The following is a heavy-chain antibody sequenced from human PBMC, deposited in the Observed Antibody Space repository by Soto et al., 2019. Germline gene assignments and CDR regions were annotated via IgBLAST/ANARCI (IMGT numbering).Heavy chain of an antibody. CDR3: AKLAAADHYYYYYGMDV. CDR2: ISYDGSNK. V-gene: IGHV3-30*18. Sequence: QVQLVESGGGVVQPGRSLRLSCAASGFTFSSYGMHWVRQAPGKGLEWVAVISYDGSNKYYADSVKGRFTISRDNSKNXXYRQMNSLRAEDTAVYYCAKLAAADHYYYYYGMDVWGQGTTVTVSS. D-gene: IGHD6-13*01. CDR1: GFTFSSYG. J-gene: IGHJ6*02.